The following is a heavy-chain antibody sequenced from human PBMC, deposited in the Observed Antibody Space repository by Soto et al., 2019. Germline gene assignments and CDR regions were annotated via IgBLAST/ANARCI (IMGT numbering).Heavy chain of an antibody. J-gene: IGHJ6*02. V-gene: IGHV4-31*03. CDR1: GGCSSSGDYY. D-gene: IGHD2-2*01. Sequence: TLSVKCTVAGGCSSSGDYYWSWIRQHPGKGLEWIGYIYYSGSTYYNPSLKSRVTISVDTSKNQFSLKLSSVTAADTAVYYCARVRGGVVVVPAAHSEYYYYGMDVWGQGTTVTGSS. CDR3: ARVRGGVVVVPAAHSEYYYYGMDV. CDR2: IYYSGST.